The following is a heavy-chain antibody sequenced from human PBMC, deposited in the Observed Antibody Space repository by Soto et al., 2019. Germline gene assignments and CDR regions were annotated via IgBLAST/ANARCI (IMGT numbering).Heavy chain of an antibody. J-gene: IGHJ4*02. CDR2: ISYDGSNK. V-gene: IGHV3-30-3*01. CDR1: GFTFSSYA. Sequence: GGSLSLSCAASGFTFSSYAMHWVRQAPGKGLEWGAVISYDGSNKYYADSVKGRFTISRDNSKNTLYLQMNSLRAEDTAVYYCASQYSSVDYWGQGTLVTVSS. CDR3: ASQYSSVDY. D-gene: IGHD6-25*01.